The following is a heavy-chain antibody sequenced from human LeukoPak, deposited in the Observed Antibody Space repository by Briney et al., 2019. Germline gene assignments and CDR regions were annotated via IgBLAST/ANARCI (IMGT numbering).Heavy chain of an antibody. CDR3: ARRYCSSTSCYGEWLDP. CDR1: GFTFSSYW. CDR2: IKQDGSEK. V-gene: IGHV3-7*01. J-gene: IGHJ5*02. D-gene: IGHD2-2*01. Sequence: GGSLRLSCAASGFTFSSYWMSWVRQAPGKGLEWVANIKQDGSEKYYVDSVKGRFTISRDNAKNSLYLQMNSLRAEDTAVYYCARRYCSSTSCYGEWLDPWGQGTLVTVSS.